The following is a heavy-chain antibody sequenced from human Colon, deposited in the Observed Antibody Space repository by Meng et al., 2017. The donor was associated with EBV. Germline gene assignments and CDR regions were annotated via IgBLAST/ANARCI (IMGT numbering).Heavy chain of an antibody. CDR2: IYHNGQT. J-gene: IGHJ5*02. CDR1: GTSISTFNW. CDR3: ARDGGVTHIP. Sequence: QVRRQEPGAGLVKPSGTLSLTCAVSGTSISTFNWWSWIRQSPGEGLEWIGAIYHNGQTNYNPSLKSRVSMSVDESKNEFSLNLKSVTAADTAVYYCARDGGVTHIPWGQGVLVTVSS. D-gene: IGHD2-8*02. V-gene: IGHV4-4*02.